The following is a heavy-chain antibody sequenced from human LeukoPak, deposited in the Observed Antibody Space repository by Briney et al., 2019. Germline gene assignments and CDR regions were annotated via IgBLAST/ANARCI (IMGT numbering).Heavy chain of an antibody. D-gene: IGHD3-22*01. CDR1: GYTFTSDD. V-gene: IGHV1-8*01. Sequence: ASVKVSCKASGYTFTSDDIKWVRQATGQGLEWMGWMNPNSGNTGYAQKFQGRVTMTRNTSISTAYMELSSLRSEDTAVYHCASGHSMVVVITLDACDIWGQGTMVTVSS. J-gene: IGHJ3*02. CDR2: MNPNSGNT. CDR3: ASGHSMVVVITLDACDI.